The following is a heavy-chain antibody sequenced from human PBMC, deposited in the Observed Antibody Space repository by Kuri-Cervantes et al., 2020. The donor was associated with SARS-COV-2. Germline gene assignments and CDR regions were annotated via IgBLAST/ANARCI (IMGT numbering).Heavy chain of an antibody. Sequence: KVSCKASGYTFTSYWISWVRQMPGKGLEWMGRIDPSDSYTNYSPSFQGHVTISADKSISTAYLQWSSLKASDTAMYYCARGGSVVVVAVPFDYWGQGTLATVPS. V-gene: IGHV5-10-1*01. J-gene: IGHJ4*02. CDR2: IDPSDSYT. D-gene: IGHD2-15*01. CDR1: GYTFTSYW. CDR3: ARGGSVVVVAVPFDY.